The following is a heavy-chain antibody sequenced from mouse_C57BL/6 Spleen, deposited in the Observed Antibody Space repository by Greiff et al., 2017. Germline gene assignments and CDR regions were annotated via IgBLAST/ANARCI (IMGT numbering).Heavy chain of an antibody. Sequence: QVQLQQPGAELVRPGSSVKLSCKASGYTFTSYWMHWVKQRPIQGLEWIGNIDPSDSETHYNQKFKDKATLTVDKSSSTAYMQLSSLTSEDSAVYYCAGRGYGSSFFDYWGQGTTLTVSS. CDR3: AGRGYGSSFFDY. CDR2: IDPSDSET. CDR1: GYTFTSYW. V-gene: IGHV1-52*01. J-gene: IGHJ2*01. D-gene: IGHD1-1*01.